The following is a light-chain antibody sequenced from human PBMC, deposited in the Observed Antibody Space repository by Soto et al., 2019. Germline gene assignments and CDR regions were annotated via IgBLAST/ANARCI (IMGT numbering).Light chain of an antibody. V-gene: IGLV2-14*01. Sequence: QSALTQPASVSGSPGQSITISCTGTSSDVGAYNYVSWYQQHPGKAPKLMIYDVSNRPSGVSNRFSGSKSGNTASLTISGLQAEDEADYYCNSYTTTGTLAVFGGGTKLTVL. J-gene: IGLJ2*01. CDR3: NSYTTTGTLAV. CDR2: DVS. CDR1: SSDVGAYNY.